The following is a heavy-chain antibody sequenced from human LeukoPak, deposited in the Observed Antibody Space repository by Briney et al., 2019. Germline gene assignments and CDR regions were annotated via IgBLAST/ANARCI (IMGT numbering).Heavy chain of an antibody. J-gene: IGHJ4*02. V-gene: IGHV3-53*01. D-gene: IGHD6-13*01. Sequence: PGGSLRLSCAASGFTVSSSYMSWVRQAPGKGLEWVSVIYSGGSTYYTDSVKGRFIISRDNSKNTLYLQMNSLRAEDTAVYYCAKAPLEQQLVHFDFWGQGTLVTVSS. CDR3: AKAPLEQQLVHFDF. CDR1: GFTVSSSY. CDR2: IYSGGST.